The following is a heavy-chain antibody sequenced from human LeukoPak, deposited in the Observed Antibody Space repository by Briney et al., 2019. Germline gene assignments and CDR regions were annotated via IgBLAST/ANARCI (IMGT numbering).Heavy chain of an antibody. CDR2: IDSSSGTI. Sequence: PGGSLRLSCAASGFSLSPYSMNWLRQAPGKGLEWVSYIDSSSGTIYYADSVRGRFTISRDNSKNTLYLQMSSLRAEDTAVYYCARVPPGDYTDYWAREPWSPSPQ. V-gene: IGHV3-48*01. CDR1: GFSLSPYS. J-gene: IGHJ4*02. CDR3: ARVPPGDYTDY.